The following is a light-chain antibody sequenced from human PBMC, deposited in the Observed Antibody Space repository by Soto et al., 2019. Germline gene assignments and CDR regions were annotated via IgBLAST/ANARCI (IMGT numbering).Light chain of an antibody. V-gene: IGKV3-20*01. CDR1: QSVRSSY. J-gene: IGKJ2*01. Sequence: EVVLTQSPGTLSLSPGERATLSCRASQSVRSSYLAWYQQKPGQAPRLLIYGASSRATGIPDRFSGSGSGTDVTLTISRVETEDCAVYYCQQYSDSLLYTFGQGTKLESK. CDR2: GAS. CDR3: QQYSDSLLYT.